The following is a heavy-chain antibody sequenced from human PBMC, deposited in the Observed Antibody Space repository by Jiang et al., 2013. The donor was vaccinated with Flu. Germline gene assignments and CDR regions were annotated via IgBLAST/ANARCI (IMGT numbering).Heavy chain of an antibody. Sequence: GAEVKEPGASVKVSCKTSGYTFSSNDISWVRQAPGQGLEWMGWISGYNGNTNYAHNLRGRVTVTTDTSTSTAYMELSRLRSDDTAVYYCARDGGVRGVIKQSTLYYGMDVWGQGTTVTVSS. D-gene: IGHD3-10*01. CDR1: GYTFSSND. CDR2: ISGYNGNT. J-gene: IGHJ6*02. CDR3: ARDGGVRGVIKQSTLYYGMDV. V-gene: IGHV1-18*01.